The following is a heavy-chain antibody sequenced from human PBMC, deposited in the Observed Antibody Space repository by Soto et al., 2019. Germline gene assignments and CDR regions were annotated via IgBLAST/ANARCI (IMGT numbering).Heavy chain of an antibody. V-gene: IGHV3-23*01. CDR2: ITNSGGST. CDR1: GSAFNSYA. CDR3: TKEHDYGYYGWFDP. D-gene: IGHD4-17*01. J-gene: IGHJ5*02. Sequence: GGSLRLSCVASGSAFNSYAMTWVRQAPGKGLEWVSTITNSGGSTYYADSVKGRFTISRDNSKNTLYMQMTTLTAEDTAIYYCTKEHDYGYYGWFDPWGQGTLVTVSS.